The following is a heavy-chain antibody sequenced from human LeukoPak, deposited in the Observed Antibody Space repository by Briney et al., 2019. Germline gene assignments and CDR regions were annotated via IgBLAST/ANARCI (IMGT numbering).Heavy chain of an antibody. Sequence: PSETLSPTCTVSGGSISSGDYYWSWIRQPPGKGLEWIGYIYYSGSTYYNPSLKSRVTISVDTSKNQFSLKLSSVTAADTAVYYCARESTVTTNEENWFDPWGQGTLVTVSS. CDR1: GGSISSGDYY. V-gene: IGHV4-30-4*08. D-gene: IGHD4-17*01. CDR3: ARESTVTTNEENWFDP. J-gene: IGHJ5*02. CDR2: IYYSGST.